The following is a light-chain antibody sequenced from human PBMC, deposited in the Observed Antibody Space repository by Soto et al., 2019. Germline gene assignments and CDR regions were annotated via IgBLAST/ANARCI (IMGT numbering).Light chain of an antibody. V-gene: IGLV2-14*01. Sequence: SALTQPASVSGSPGQSITISCTGTTSDVGGYNYVSWFQQHPGKAPKLIIYDVSDRPSGVSNRFSGSKSGNTASLTISGLQAEDEADYFCSSYTSSTTPYVFGTGTKV. CDR1: TSDVGGYNY. J-gene: IGLJ1*01. CDR3: SSYTSSTTPYV. CDR2: DVS.